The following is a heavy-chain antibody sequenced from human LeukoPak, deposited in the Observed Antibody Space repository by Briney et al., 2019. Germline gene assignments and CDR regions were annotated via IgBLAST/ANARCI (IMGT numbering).Heavy chain of an antibody. CDR1: GGSISSYY. D-gene: IGHD5-18*01. J-gene: IGHJ4*02. CDR2: IYYSGST. Sequence: SETLSLTCTVSGGSISSYYWSWIRQPPGKGLEWIGYIYYSGSTNYNPSLKSRVTMSLDTSKNQFSLKLSSVTAADTAVYYCARDVDTALDYWGQGTLVTVSS. V-gene: IGHV4-59*12. CDR3: ARDVDTALDY.